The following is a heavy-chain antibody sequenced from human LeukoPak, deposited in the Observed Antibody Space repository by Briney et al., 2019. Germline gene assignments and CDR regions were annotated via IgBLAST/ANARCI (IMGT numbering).Heavy chain of an antibody. V-gene: IGHV3-23*01. Sequence: GGSLRLSCAISGFTFAKFAMSWVRQAPGKGLEWVSTISGSGIVTYYAGSVKGRFTISGDNSKNTLYLQMNSLRAEDTAVYYCAKDQDLPRYYYDSSGAFDYWGQGTLVTVSS. CDR3: AKDQDLPRYYYDSSGAFDY. CDR2: ISGSGIVT. D-gene: IGHD3-22*01. J-gene: IGHJ4*02. CDR1: GFTFAKFA.